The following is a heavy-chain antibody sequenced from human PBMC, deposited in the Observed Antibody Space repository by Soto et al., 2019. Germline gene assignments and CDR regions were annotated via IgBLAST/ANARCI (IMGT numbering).Heavy chain of an antibody. V-gene: IGHV1-69*06. CDR1: GGTFSSYA. J-gene: IGHJ5*02. CDR3: ARDYGGNPGSFDP. CDR2: IIPIFGTA. D-gene: IGHD4-17*01. Sequence: PGASVKVSCKASGGTFSSYAISWVRQAPGQGLEWMGGIIPIFGTANYAQKFQGRVTITADKSTSTAYLELSSLRSEDTAVYYCARDYGGNPGSFDPWGQGTLVTVSS.